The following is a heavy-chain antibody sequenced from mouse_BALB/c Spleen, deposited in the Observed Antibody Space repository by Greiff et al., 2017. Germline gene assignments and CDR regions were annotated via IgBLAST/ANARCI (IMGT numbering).Heavy chain of an antibody. Sequence: QVQLQQPGAELVKPGASVKLSCKASGYTFTSYWMHWVKQRPGQGLEWIGEIDPSDSYTNYNQKFKVKATLTVDKSSSTAYMQLSSLTSEDSAVYYCARKDYGSSWFAYWGQGTLVTVSA. CDR2: IDPSDSYT. J-gene: IGHJ3*01. CDR3: ARKDYGSSWFAY. V-gene: IGHV1-69*02. D-gene: IGHD1-1*01. CDR1: GYTFTSYW.